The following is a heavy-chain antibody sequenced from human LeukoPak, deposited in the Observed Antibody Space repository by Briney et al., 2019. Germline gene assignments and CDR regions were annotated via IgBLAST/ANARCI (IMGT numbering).Heavy chain of an antibody. Sequence: PGGSLRLSCAASGFIFSSYAMHWVRQAPGKGLEWVAFISYEGSNKHYAEPVQGRFTISRDNSKNTLYLQMNSLRPEDTAVCYCARARFGYNRGPFDYWGQGILVTVSS. V-gene: IGHV3-30-3*01. D-gene: IGHD5-24*01. J-gene: IGHJ4*02. CDR1: GFIFSSYA. CDR3: ARARFGYNRGPFDY. CDR2: ISYEGSNK.